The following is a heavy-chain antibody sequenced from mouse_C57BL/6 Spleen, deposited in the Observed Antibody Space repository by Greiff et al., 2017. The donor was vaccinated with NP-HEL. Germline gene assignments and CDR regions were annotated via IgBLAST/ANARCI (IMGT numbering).Heavy chain of an antibody. Sequence: EVQLVESGEGLVKPGGSLKLSCAASGFTFSSYAMSWVRQTPEKRLEWVAYISSGGDYIYYADTVKGRFTISRDNARNTLYLQMSSLKSEDTAMYYCTRGDYDYDGPWLAYWGQGTLVTVAA. CDR3: TRGDYDYDGPWLAY. CDR2: ISSGGDYI. V-gene: IGHV5-9-1*02. D-gene: IGHD2-4*01. CDR1: GFTFSSYA. J-gene: IGHJ3*01.